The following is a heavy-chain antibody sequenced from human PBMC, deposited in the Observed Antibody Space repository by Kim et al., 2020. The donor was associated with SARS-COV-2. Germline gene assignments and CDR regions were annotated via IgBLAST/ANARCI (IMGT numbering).Heavy chain of an antibody. CDR1: GDSIKINNYY. J-gene: IGHJ4*02. D-gene: IGHD2-2*01. CDR2: IKNGGNT. CDR3: ARRSVPENYFDS. V-gene: IGHV4-39*01. Sequence: SETLSLTCSVSGDSIKINNYYWGCIRQSPGKGLEWIGTIKNGGNTYYNPSLKSRVTMSVDTSKNQFSLNLRSVTAADTAVYYCARRSVPENYFDSWGQGTLVTVSS.